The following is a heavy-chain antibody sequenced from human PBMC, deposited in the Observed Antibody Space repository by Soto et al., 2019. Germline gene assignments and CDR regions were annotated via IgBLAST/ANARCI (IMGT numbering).Heavy chain of an antibody. J-gene: IGHJ4*02. V-gene: IGHV3-53*01. CDR1: GFSVNDNY. D-gene: IGHD3-22*01. CDR3: TKLWGYYFEA. CDR2: IFTRGTA. Sequence: GGSLRLSCTASGFSVNDNYMAWVRQAPGKSPEWVAVIFTRGTAHYADSVTGRFTFSRDNSKRTLNLQLNNLRAEDTAVYYCTKLWGYYFEAWGQGTLVTVSS.